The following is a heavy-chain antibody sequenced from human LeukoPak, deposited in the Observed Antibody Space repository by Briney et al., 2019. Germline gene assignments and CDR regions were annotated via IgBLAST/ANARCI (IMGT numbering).Heavy chain of an antibody. J-gene: IGHJ6*03. CDR1: GYSFTSYW. CDR3: AKLGGYDILTGSWRGYYYMDV. D-gene: IGHD3-9*01. CDR2: IFPGDSDT. V-gene: IGHV5-51*01. Sequence: GESLKISCKGSGYSFTSYWIGWVRQMPGKGLEWMGIIFPGDSDTRYSPSFQGQVIISADKSSSTAYLQWSNLRASDTAMYYCAKLGGYDILTGSWRGYYYMDVWGTGTTVTVSS.